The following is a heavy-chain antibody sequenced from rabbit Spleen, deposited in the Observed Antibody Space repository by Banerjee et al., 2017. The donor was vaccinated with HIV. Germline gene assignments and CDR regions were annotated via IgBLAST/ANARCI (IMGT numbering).Heavy chain of an antibody. Sequence: QSLEESGGGLVKPEGSLTLTCKASGVSFSDKDVMCWVRQAPGKGLEWIACINTSTGNLVYASWAKVRFTVSKTSSTTVTLQMTSLTAADTATYFCAREANSGWGVVLYYFNLWGQGTLVTVS. CDR2: INTSTGNL. V-gene: IGHV1S40*01. J-gene: IGHJ4*01. D-gene: IGHD4-1*01. CDR3: AREANSGWGVVLYYFNL. CDR1: GVSFSDKDV.